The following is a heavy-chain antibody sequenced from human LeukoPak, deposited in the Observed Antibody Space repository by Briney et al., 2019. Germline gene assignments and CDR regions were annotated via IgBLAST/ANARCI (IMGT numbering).Heavy chain of an antibody. Sequence: GGSLRLSCAASGFTFSSYSMSWIRQAPGKGLEWVSYISSSGSTIYYADSVKGRFTISRDNAKNSLYLQMNSLRAEDTAVYYCARDLVAGLFDYWGQGTLVTVSS. J-gene: IGHJ4*02. V-gene: IGHV3-48*04. CDR1: GFTFSSYS. CDR2: ISSSGSTI. D-gene: IGHD2-15*01. CDR3: ARDLVAGLFDY.